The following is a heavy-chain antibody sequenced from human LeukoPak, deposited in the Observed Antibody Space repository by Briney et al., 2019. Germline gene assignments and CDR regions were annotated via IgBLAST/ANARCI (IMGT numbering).Heavy chain of an antibody. J-gene: IGHJ4*02. CDR1: GGSFSGYY. Sequence: SETLSLTCAVYGGSFSGYYWSWIRQPPGKGLEWIGEINHSGSTNYNPSLKSRVTISVDTSKNQFSLKLSSVTAADTAVYYCARSAGDYGDYAHRFDYWGQGTLVTVSS. D-gene: IGHD4-17*01. CDR2: INHSGST. CDR3: ARSAGDYGDYAHRFDY. V-gene: IGHV4-34*01.